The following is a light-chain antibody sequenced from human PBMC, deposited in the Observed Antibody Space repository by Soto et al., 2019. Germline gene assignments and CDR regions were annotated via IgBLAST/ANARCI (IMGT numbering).Light chain of an antibody. CDR3: ASYTYTSPYV. CDR2: DDS. CDR1: SNDFGGYNY. J-gene: IGLJ1*01. Sequence: QSALTQPASVSGSPGQSITISCAGISNDFGGYNYVSWYQQHPGRVPKLLIYDDSNRPSGVSNRFSGSKSGNTASLTIPGLQAEGEADYSCASYTYTSPYVFGIGTKLTVL. V-gene: IGLV2-14*03.